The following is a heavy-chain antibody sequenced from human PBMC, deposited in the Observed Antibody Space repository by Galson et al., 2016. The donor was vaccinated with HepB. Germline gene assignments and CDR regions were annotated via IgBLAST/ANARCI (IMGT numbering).Heavy chain of an antibody. D-gene: IGHD6-19*01. CDR2: IYSAENT. J-gene: IGHJ6*03. CDR3: TTAIVVAGKYYYYYMDV. V-gene: IGHV4-39*01. CDR1: GGSISGSEYY. Sequence: SETLSLTCTISGGSISGSEYYWGWIRQPPGRGLEWIGSIYSAENTYYNPSLKSRVTISVDTSKNQFSLRLNSVTAADTGVYYCTTAIVVAGKYYYYYMDVWGTGPTVTVSS.